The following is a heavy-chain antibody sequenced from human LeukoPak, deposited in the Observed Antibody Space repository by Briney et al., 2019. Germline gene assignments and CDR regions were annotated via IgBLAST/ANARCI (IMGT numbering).Heavy chain of an antibody. V-gene: IGHV1-2*02. CDR1: GYTFTGYY. CDR2: INPNSGGT. J-gene: IGHJ4*02. CDR3: ARDKGYCSGGSCYRDY. D-gene: IGHD2-15*01. Sequence: ASVKVSCKASGYTFTGYYMHWVRQAPGQGLECMGWINPNSGGTNYAQKFQGRVTMTRDTSISTAYMELSRLRSDDTAVYYCARDKGYCSGGSCYRDYWGQGTLVTVSS.